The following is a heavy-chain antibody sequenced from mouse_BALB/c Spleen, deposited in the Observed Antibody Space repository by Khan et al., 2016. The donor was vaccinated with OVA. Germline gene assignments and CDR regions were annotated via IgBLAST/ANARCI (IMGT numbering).Heavy chain of an antibody. D-gene: IGHD1-1*01. CDR1: GYSITSDYA. CDR2: ISYSGST. Sequence: EVKLLESGPGLVKPSQSLSLTCTVTGYSITSDYAWNWIRQFPGNKLEWMGYISYSGSTSYNPSLKSRISITRDTSKNQFFLQLNSVTTEDTATYYCAILATTVVADWYFDVWGAGTTVTVSS. V-gene: IGHV3-2*02. CDR3: AILATTVVADWYFDV. J-gene: IGHJ1*01.